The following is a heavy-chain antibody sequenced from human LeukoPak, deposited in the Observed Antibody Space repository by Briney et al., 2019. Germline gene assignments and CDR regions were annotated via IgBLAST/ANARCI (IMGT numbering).Heavy chain of an antibody. D-gene: IGHD4-17*01. CDR2: ISSGDNT. J-gene: IGHJ4*02. Sequence: GGSLRLSCAASGFTFSTFAMTWVRQAPGKGLEWVSTISSGDNTYYPDSVKGRFIISRDSSKNTLYPQMNRLRAEDTAVYYCAQDPRRDYESDYWGQGTLVTVSS. V-gene: IGHV3-23*01. CDR3: AQDPRRDYESDY. CDR1: GFTFSTFA.